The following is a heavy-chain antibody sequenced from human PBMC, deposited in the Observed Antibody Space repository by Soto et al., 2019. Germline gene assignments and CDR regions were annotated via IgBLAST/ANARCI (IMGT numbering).Heavy chain of an antibody. Sequence: QVQLVQSGAEVRWPGASVKVSCEASGYTFSTYDINWVRQAPGQGLEWMGWVNANSGNAGYAQKFQGRVTMTTSSSIRTAYMELNSLRSEDTAVYYCARGWGRCPHEKPGDYWGQGTLVTVSS. CDR1: GYTFSTYD. J-gene: IGHJ4*02. D-gene: IGHD3-16*01. V-gene: IGHV1-8*01. CDR3: ARGWGRCPHEKPGDY. CDR2: VNANSGNA.